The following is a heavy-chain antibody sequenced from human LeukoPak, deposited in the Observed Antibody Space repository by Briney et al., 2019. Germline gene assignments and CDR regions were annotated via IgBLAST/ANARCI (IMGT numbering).Heavy chain of an antibody. CDR2: FYYSGST. CDR1: GGSISSYY. J-gene: IGHJ6*02. D-gene: IGHD3-9*01. V-gene: IGHV4-59*12. Sequence: SETLSLTCTVSGGSISSYYWSWIPQPPGKGPEWIGYFYYSGSTNYNPSLKSRVTISVDTSKNQFSLKLSSVTAADTAVYYCARGLYYDILTGYSTDYGMDVWGQGTTVTVSS. CDR3: ARGLYYDILTGYSTDYGMDV.